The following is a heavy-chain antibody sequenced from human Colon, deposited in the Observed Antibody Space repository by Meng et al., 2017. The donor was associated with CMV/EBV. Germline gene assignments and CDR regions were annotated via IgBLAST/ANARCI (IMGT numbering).Heavy chain of an antibody. D-gene: IGHD6-6*01. Sequence: SVKVSCKASVGTFSNYAVSWVRQAPGQGLEWMGGVFPLLGITTDAPKFRDRFRMTADKSTGTAYMDLGSLRSEDTAIYYCARMPDYGSSTHYFDLWGQGTAVTVSS. CDR3: ARMPDYGSSTHYFDL. CDR1: VGTFSNYA. J-gene: IGHJ4*02. CDR2: VFPLLGIT. V-gene: IGHV1-69*10.